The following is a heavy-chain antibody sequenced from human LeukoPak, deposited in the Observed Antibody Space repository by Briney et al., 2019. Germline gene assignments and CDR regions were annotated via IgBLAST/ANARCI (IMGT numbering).Heavy chain of an antibody. CDR2: IYTSGST. D-gene: IGHD3-9*01. V-gene: IGHV4-4*07. J-gene: IGHJ4*02. CDR3: ARGALRYFDWFIPPDY. Sequence: PSETLSLTCTVSGGSISSYYWSWIRQPAGKGLEWIGRIYTSGSTYYNPSLKSRVTISVDTSKNQFSLKLSSVTAADTAVYYCARGALRYFDWFIPPDYWGQGTLVTVSS. CDR1: GGSISSYY.